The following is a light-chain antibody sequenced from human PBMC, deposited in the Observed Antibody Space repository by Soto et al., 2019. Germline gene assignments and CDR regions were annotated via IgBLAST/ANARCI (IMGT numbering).Light chain of an antibody. Sequence: EIVLTQSPATLSLSPGERATLSCRASQSVSNYLAWYQQKPGQAPRLLIYDASNRATGIPARFSGSGSGTDFTLTISSLEPEDFAVYYCRLRSNWLTFGPGTKVDIK. V-gene: IGKV3-11*01. J-gene: IGKJ3*01. CDR3: RLRSNWLT. CDR2: DAS. CDR1: QSVSNY.